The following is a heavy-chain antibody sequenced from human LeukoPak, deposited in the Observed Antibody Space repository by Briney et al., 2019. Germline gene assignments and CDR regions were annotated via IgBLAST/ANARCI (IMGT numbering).Heavy chain of an antibody. CDR2: INNDGSSA. CDR3: ARYGQLGD. Sequence: GGSLRLSCAASGFTFNNYWIHWVRHVPGKGLVWVSRINNDGSSASYVDSVKGRFTISRDNAKNTLYLQMYSLRAEDTAVYYCARYGQLGDWGRGTLVTVSS. CDR1: GFTFNNYW. V-gene: IGHV3-74*01. D-gene: IGHD6-6*01. J-gene: IGHJ4*02.